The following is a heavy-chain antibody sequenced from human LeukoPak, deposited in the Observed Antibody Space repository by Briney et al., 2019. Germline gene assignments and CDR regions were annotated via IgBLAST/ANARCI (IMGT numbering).Heavy chain of an antibody. J-gene: IGHJ4*02. CDR1: GGTFSSYA. CDR2: IIPIFGTA. Sequence: VASVKVSCKASGGTFSSYAISWVRQAPGQGLEWMGGIIPIFGTANYAQKFQGRVTITADESTSTAYMELSSLRSEDTAVYYCASGTMVRGVIIGPGDYWGQGTLVTVSS. CDR3: ASGTMVRGVIIGPGDY. V-gene: IGHV1-69*13. D-gene: IGHD3-10*01.